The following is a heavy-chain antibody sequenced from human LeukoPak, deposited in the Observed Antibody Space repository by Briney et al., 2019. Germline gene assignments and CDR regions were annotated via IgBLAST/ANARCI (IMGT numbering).Heavy chain of an antibody. D-gene: IGHD3-22*01. Sequence: QPGGSLRLSCAASGFTVSSNYMSWVRQAPGKWLEWVSVIYSGSSTYYADCVKGRFTISRDNSNTTLYLQMNSLRVEDTAVYYCARGGGYYYDSSGCLDYWGQGTLVTVSS. CDR2: IYSGSST. J-gene: IGHJ4*02. V-gene: IGHV3-66*01. CDR3: ARGGGYYYDSSGCLDY. CDR1: GFTVSSNY.